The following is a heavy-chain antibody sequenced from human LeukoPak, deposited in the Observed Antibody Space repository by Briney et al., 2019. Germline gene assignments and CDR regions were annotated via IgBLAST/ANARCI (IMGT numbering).Heavy chain of an antibody. J-gene: IGHJ6*03. D-gene: IGHD2-2*01. V-gene: IGHV3-7*01. CDR2: IKQDGSEK. CDR3: ARVAVVVPAAISYYYYYYMDV. CDR1: TFTFNTYY. Sequence: GGSLRLSCAVSTFTFNTYYMNWVRQAPGKGLEWVANIKQDGSEKYYVDSVKGRFTISRDNAKNSVFLQMNSLRAEDTAVYYCARVAVVVPAAISYYYYYYMDVWGKGTTVTVSS.